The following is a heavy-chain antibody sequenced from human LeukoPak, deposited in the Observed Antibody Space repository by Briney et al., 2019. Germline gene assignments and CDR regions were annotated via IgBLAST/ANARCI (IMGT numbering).Heavy chain of an antibody. D-gene: IGHD6-13*01. V-gene: IGHV3-23*01. CDR1: GFTFSSYA. J-gene: IGHJ4*02. CDR3: AKGSIAAAAPYYFDY. CDR2: ISGSGGST. Sequence: GGSLRLSCAASGFTFSSYAMSSVRQAPGKGLEGVSAISGSGGSTYYADSVKGRFTISRDNSKNTLYLQMNSLRAEDTAVYYCAKGSIAAAAPYYFDYWGQGTLVTVSS.